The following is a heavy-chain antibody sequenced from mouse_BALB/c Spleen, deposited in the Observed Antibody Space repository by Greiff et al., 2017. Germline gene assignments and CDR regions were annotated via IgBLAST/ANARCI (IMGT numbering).Heavy chain of an antibody. Sequence: EVQLHQSGPELVKPGASVKIPCKASGYTFTDYNMDWVKQSHGKSLEWIGDINPNNGGTIYNQKFKGKATLTVDKSSSTAYMELRSLTSEDTAVYYCATMGAYYRYDGRGYYAMDYWGQGTSVTVSS. CDR2: INPNNGGT. V-gene: IGHV1-18*01. CDR3: ATMGAYYRYDGRGYYAMDY. J-gene: IGHJ4*01. D-gene: IGHD2-14*01. CDR1: GYTFTDYN.